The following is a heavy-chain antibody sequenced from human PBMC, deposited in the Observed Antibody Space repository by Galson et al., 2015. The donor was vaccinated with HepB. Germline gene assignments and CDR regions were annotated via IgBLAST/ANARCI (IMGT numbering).Heavy chain of an antibody. D-gene: IGHD1-26*01. J-gene: IGHJ5*02. V-gene: IGHV1-69*04. CDR2: IILFLGAP. CDR1: GGTLSSDG. Sequence: SVKVSCKASGGTLSSDGVTWVRQAPGQGLEWMGRIILFLGAPNYAQKFQGRITITADKPANTVCMELSSLTSDDTAVYYCAREWDVLDYFDPWGQRTLVIVSS. CDR3: AREWDVLDYFDP.